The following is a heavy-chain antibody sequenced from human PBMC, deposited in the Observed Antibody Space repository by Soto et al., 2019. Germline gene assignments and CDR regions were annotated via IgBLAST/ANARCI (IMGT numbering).Heavy chain of an antibody. Sequence: PSETLSLTCTVSGGSLKTYYWSWIRQPPGKGLEWIGFIYYSGGTNYNPSLKSRVTISVDTSRNQFSLKLNSVTAADTAVYYCARQIYYYNDNRAGLDIWGQGTMVTVSS. J-gene: IGHJ3*02. CDR2: IYYSGGT. D-gene: IGHD3-10*01. V-gene: IGHV4-59*01. CDR3: ARQIYYYNDNRAGLDI. CDR1: GGSLKTYY.